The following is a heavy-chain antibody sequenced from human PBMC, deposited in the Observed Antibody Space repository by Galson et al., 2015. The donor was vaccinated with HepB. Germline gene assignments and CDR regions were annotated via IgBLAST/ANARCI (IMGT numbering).Heavy chain of an antibody. CDR2: ISTYNGNT. J-gene: IGHJ6*02. CDR3: ARSHQRNYDFWGGSTRRYYYYGMDV. D-gene: IGHD3-3*01. CDR1: GYTFISYG. Sequence: SVKVSCKASGYTFISYGINWVRRAPGQGLEWMGWISTYNGNTNYAQKVQGRFTMTADTSTSTAYMELRSLRSDDTAVYYCARSHQRNYDFWGGSTRRYYYYGMDVWGRGTTVTVSS. V-gene: IGHV1-18*01.